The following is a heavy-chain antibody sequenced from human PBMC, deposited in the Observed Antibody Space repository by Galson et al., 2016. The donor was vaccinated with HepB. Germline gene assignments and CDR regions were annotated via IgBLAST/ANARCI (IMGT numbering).Heavy chain of an antibody. J-gene: IGHJ4*02. CDR2: IYYSGST. CDR3: ARVGTGRTVTT. CDR1: GVSISSGGYY. D-gene: IGHD4-11*01. Sequence: TLSLTCTVSGVSISSGGYYWSWIRQHPGKGLEWIGYIYYSGSTYYNPSLKSRLTISVDTSKNQFSLKLSSVTAADTAVYYCARVGTGRTVTTWGQGTLVTVSS. V-gene: IGHV4-31*03.